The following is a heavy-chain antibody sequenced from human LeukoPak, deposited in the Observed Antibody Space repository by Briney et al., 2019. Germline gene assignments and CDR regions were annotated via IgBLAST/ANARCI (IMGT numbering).Heavy chain of an antibody. V-gene: IGHV1-2*02. D-gene: IGHD6-19*01. CDR3: ARVFLGSGWYLDY. CDR1: GGTFSSYA. Sequence: GASVKVSCKASGGTFSSYAISWVRQAPGQGLEWMGWINPNSGGTNYAQKFQGRVTMTRDTSISTAYMELSRLRSDDTAVYYCARVFLGSGWYLDYWGQGTLVTVSS. CDR2: INPNSGGT. J-gene: IGHJ4*02.